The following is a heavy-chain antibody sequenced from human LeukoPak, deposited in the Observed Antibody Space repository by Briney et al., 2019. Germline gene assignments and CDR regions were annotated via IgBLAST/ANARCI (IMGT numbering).Heavy chain of an antibody. D-gene: IGHD6-13*01. J-gene: IGHJ1*01. CDR3: SSSSWYSEYFQH. CDR2: TYYRSKWYN. CDR1: GDSVSSNSAA. Sequence: SQTLSLTCAISGDSVSSNSAAWNWIRQSPSGGLEWLGRTYYRSKWYNDYAVSVKSRITINPDTSKNQFSLQLNSVTPEDTAVYYCSSSSWYSEYFQHWGQGTLVTVSS. V-gene: IGHV6-1*01.